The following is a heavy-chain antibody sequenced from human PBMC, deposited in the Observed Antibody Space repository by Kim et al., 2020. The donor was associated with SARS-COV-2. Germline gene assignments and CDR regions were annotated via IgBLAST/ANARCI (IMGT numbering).Heavy chain of an antibody. CDR1: GGSFSGYY. CDR2: INHSGST. J-gene: IGHJ6*02. V-gene: IGHV4-34*01. CDR3: AREPSSWYGGMDV. Sequence: SETLSLTCAVYGGSFSGYYWSWIRQPPGKGLEWIGEINHSGSTNYNPSLKSRVTISVDTSKNQFSLKLSSVTAADTAVYYCAREPSSWYGGMDVWGQGTTVTVSS. D-gene: IGHD6-13*01.